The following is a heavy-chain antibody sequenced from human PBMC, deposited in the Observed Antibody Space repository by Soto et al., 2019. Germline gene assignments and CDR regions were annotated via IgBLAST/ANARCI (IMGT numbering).Heavy chain of an antibody. D-gene: IGHD4-17*01. CDR2: VYSTGSV. CDR3: ARNPNDFGESTVFDV. Sequence: QVQLQESGPSLVKPSQTLSLTCNVSGGAIRRGGYHWVWIRQHPEKGLDWIGHVYSTGSVFYNPSLETRVDISLDQSNDCFSLQLTSVTAADTAIYYCARNPNDFGESTVFDVWGHGTLVTVSS. V-gene: IGHV4-31*03. CDR1: GGAIRRGGYH. J-gene: IGHJ3*01.